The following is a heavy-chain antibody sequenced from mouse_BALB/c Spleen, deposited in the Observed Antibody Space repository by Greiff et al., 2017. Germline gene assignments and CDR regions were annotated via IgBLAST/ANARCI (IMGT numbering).Heavy chain of an antibody. CDR3: TRGEDYLDY. CDR2: ISSGGSYT. V-gene: IGHV5-6-4*01. Sequence: EVMLVESGGGLVKPGGSLKLSCAASGFTFSSYTMSWVRQTPEKRLEWVATISSGGSYTYYPDSVKGRFTISRDNAKNTLYLQMSSLKSEDTAMYYCTRGEDYLDYWGQGTTLTVSS. J-gene: IGHJ2*01. CDR1: GFTFSSYT.